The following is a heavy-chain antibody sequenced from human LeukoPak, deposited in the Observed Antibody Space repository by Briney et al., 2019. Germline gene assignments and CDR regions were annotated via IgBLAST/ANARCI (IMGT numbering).Heavy chain of an antibody. CDR1: GGSINNNH. Sequence: SETLSLTCTVSGGSINNNHWTWIRKPPGKRLEWIGFVSYSGYTEYNPSLNSRLTISTDTSNNRFSLRLRSVTAADTAVYYCAKLSHIAAAGAYSYHALDVWGQGTTVAVSS. D-gene: IGHD6-25*01. J-gene: IGHJ6*02. CDR2: VSYSGYT. V-gene: IGHV4-59*13. CDR3: AKLSHIAAAGAYSYHALDV.